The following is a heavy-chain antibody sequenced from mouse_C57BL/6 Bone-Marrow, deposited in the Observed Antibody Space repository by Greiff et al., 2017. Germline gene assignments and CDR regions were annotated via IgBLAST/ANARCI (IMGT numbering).Heavy chain of an antibody. CDR3: TGVWLDN. V-gene: IGHV14-4*01. Sequence: VQLQQSGAELVRPGASVKLSCTASGYNFTDDYMHWVKQRPEQGLEWIGWIDPENGDTDYASKFQGKATITADTSSNTAYLQLRSLTSEDTAVYCCTGVWLDNWGRGTSVTVSA. CDR1: GYNFTDDY. D-gene: IGHD2-10*02. CDR2: IDPENGDT. J-gene: IGHJ4*01.